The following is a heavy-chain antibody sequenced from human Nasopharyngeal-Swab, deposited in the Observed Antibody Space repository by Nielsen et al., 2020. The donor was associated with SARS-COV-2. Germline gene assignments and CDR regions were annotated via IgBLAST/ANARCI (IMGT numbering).Heavy chain of an antibody. CDR1: GFTFSDYK. D-gene: IGHD2-2*01. J-gene: IGHJ4*02. V-gene: IGHV3-21*04. Sequence: GESLKISCEASGFTFSDYKMNWVRQAPGKGLEWVSSIGTSSRHINYADSVKGRFTISRDNSKNTLYLQMNSLRAEDTAVYYCAKEVDYCSSTSCHEPYFDYWGQGTLVTVSS. CDR3: AKEVDYCSSTSCHEPYFDY. CDR2: IGTSSRHI.